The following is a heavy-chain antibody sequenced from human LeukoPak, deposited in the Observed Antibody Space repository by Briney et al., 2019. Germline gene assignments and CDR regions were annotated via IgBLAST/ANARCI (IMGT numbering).Heavy chain of an antibody. CDR1: GGSISSYY. Sequence: SETLSLTCTVSGGSISSYYWSWIRQSPGKGLEWIGDIYYSGSTNYNPSLKSRATISVDTSKNQFSLKVRFMTAADTAVYYCARAVIPYNWNVPLGSWGQGTLVTVSS. J-gene: IGHJ5*02. V-gene: IGHV4-59*01. CDR2: IYYSGST. CDR3: ARAVIPYNWNVPLGS. D-gene: IGHD1-1*01.